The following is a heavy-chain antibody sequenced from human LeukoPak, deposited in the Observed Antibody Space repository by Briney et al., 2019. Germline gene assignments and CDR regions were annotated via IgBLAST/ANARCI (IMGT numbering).Heavy chain of an antibody. J-gene: IGHJ5*02. CDR2: IYYSGST. Sequence: SETLSLTCTVSGGSISSSSHYWAWIRQPPGKGLEWIGNIYYSGSTYYYPSLKSRVTISVDTSKNQFSLKLSSVTAADTAVYHCARWGVQGWFDPWGQGTLVTVSS. CDR1: GGSISSSSHY. CDR3: ARWGVQGWFDP. V-gene: IGHV4-39*01. D-gene: IGHD1-1*01.